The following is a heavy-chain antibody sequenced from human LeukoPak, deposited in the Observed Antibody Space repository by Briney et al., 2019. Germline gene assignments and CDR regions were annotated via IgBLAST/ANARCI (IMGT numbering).Heavy chain of an antibody. D-gene: IGHD1-7*01. Sequence: PGGSLRLSCAASGFTVSSYYMTWVRQAPGKGLEWVSVIYSGGSTYYADSVKGRVAISRDNSNNTVFLQMNIVRAEDTAVYYCARPSGTWGAFDIWGQGTMVTVSS. J-gene: IGHJ3*02. V-gene: IGHV3-66*01. CDR3: ARPSGTWGAFDI. CDR2: IYSGGST. CDR1: GFTVSSYY.